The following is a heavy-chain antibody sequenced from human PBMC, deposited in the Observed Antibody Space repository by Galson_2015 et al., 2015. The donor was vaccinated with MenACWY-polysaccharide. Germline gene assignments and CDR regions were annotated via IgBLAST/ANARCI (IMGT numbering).Heavy chain of an antibody. J-gene: IGHJ5*02. Sequence: SETLSLTCTVSGGSISSYYWGWIRQSPGKGLEWIGYMHTSGRSNYNPSLRNRVTISVDTSKNEFSLNLSSVTAADTAVYYCVAELFQAPFGWCDPWGQGAQVIVSS. V-gene: IGHV4-59*01. CDR3: VAELFQAPFGWCDP. D-gene: IGHD3-16*01. CDR1: GGSISSYY. CDR2: MHTSGRS.